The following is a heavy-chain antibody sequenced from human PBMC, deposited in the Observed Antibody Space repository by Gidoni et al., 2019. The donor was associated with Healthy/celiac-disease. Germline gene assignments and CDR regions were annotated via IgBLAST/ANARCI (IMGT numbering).Heavy chain of an antibody. CDR1: GGSISSSSYY. CDR3: ASRPTPRSRTAAEGAFDI. CDR2: IYYSGST. J-gene: IGHJ3*02. V-gene: IGHV4-39*07. D-gene: IGHD6-13*01. Sequence: QLQLQESGPGLVKPSETLSLTCTVSGGSISSSSYYWGWIRQPPGKGLEWIGSIYYSGSTYYNPSLKSRVTISVDTSKNQFSLKLSSVTAADTAVYYCASRPTPRSRTAAEGAFDIWGQGTMVTVSS.